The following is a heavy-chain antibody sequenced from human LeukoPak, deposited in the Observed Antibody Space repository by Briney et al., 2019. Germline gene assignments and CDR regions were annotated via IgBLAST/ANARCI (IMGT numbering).Heavy chain of an antibody. CDR2: INQDGTDK. Sequence: PGGSLRLSCAVSGFTFSNYWMSWVRQAPGKGLEWVANINQDGTDKYYVDSVKGRFTFSRDNAQNSLYLQMSSLRVEDTAVYYCVTYSTGLYKGLEFWGQGTQVTVSS. CDR3: VTYSTGLYKGLEF. J-gene: IGHJ4*02. D-gene: IGHD2-8*02. V-gene: IGHV3-7*03. CDR1: GFTFSNYW.